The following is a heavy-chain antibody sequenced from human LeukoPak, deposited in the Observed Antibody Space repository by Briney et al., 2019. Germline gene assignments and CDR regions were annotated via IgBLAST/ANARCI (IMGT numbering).Heavy chain of an antibody. CDR2: MNPNSGNT. D-gene: IGHD2-2*01. CDR1: GYTFTSYD. V-gene: IGHV1-8*01. CDR3: ARVGECSSTSCYYAFDI. Sequence: ASVKVSCKASGYTFTSYDINWVRQATGQGLEWMGWMNPNSGNTGYAQKFQGRVTMTRNTSISTAYMELSSLRSEDTAVYYCARVGECSSTSCYYAFDIWGQGTMVTVSS. J-gene: IGHJ3*02.